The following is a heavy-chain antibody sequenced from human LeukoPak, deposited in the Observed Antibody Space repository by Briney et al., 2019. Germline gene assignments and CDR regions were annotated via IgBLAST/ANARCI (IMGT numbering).Heavy chain of an antibody. V-gene: IGHV1-2*02. Sequence: ASVKVSCKASVYTFTGYYMHWVRQAPGQGLEWMGWINPNSGGTNYAQKFQGRVTMTRETSISTAYMELSRLRSDDTAVYYCARVPRHPPPSRRQYFDYWAQGTLVTVSP. CDR1: VYTFTGYY. D-gene: IGHD1-1*01. CDR3: ARVPRHPPPSRRQYFDY. J-gene: IGHJ4*02. CDR2: INPNSGGT.